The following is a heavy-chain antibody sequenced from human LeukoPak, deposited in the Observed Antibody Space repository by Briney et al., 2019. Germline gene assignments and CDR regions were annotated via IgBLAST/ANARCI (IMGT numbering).Heavy chain of an antibody. J-gene: IGHJ4*02. CDR3: AKANSGSYYDYFDY. CDR1: GFTFSSYS. D-gene: IGHD1-26*01. Sequence: GGTLRRSCAASGFTFSSYSRHWVRHAPPKGQERVAFIRYDGSNKYYADPANDRVTIPRDNSTDTLYLHMNRLRAEDTAVFYCAKANSGSYYDYFDYWGQGTLVTVSS. V-gene: IGHV3-30*02. CDR2: IRYDGSNK.